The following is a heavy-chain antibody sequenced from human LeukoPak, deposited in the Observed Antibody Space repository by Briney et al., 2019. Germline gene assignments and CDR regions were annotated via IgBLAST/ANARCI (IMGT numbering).Heavy chain of an antibody. CDR1: GFTFNNYE. CDR3: ARGPEDYYESSGYFYL. V-gene: IGHV3-48*03. Sequence: GGSLRLSCAASGFTFNNYEMNWVRQAPGQGLEWVSYISSSGGARYYADSVKGRFTISRDNAKNSLYLQMNSLRGEDTAVYYCARGPEDYYESSGYFYLWGQGTLVTVSS. CDR2: ISSSGGAR. D-gene: IGHD3-22*01. J-gene: IGHJ4*02.